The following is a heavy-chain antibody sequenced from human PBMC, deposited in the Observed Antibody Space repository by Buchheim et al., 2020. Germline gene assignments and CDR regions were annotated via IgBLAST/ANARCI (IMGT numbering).Heavy chain of an antibody. V-gene: IGHV4-31*03. CDR2: IYYSGST. CDR1: GGSISSGGYY. D-gene: IGHD3-22*01. CDR3: ARDLVNYYDSSGYYSGVGWFDP. J-gene: IGHJ5*02. Sequence: QMQLQESGPGLVKPSQTLSLTCTVSGGSISSGGYYWSWIRQHPGKGLEWIGYIYYSGSTYYNPSLKSRVTISVDTSKNQFSLKLSSVTAADTAVYYCARDLVNYYDSSGYYSGVGWFDPWGQGTL.